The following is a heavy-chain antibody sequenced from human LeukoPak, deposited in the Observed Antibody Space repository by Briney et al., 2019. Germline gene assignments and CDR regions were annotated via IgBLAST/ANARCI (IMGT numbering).Heavy chain of an antibody. CDR3: ATYFPIAAGGLDDNWFDP. CDR2: IIPILDIA. Sequence: SVKVSCKASGGTFSSYAISWVRQAPGQELEWMGRIIPILDIANYAQKFQGRVTITADKSTSTAYMELSSLRSEDTAVYYCATYFPIAAGGLDDNWFDPWGQGTLVTVST. CDR1: GGTFSSYA. D-gene: IGHD6-13*01. J-gene: IGHJ5*02. V-gene: IGHV1-69*04.